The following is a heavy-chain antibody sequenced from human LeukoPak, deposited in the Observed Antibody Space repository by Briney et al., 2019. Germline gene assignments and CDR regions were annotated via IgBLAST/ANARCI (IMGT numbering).Heavy chain of an antibody. D-gene: IGHD3-3*01. Sequence: PGGSLRLSCAASGFTFSNYSMDWVRQAPGKGLEWVSSISSRSSYIHYADSVKGRFTISRDNSKNTLYLQMNSLRAEDTAVYYCAKDYARFLEWLLEFDYWGQGTLVTVSS. V-gene: IGHV3-21*04. CDR1: GFTFSNYS. CDR2: ISSRSSYI. CDR3: AKDYARFLEWLLEFDY. J-gene: IGHJ4*02.